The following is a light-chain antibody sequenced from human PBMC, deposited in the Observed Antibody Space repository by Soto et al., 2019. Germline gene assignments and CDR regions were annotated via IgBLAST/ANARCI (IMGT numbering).Light chain of an antibody. CDR1: QGISNY. CDR2: VAS. Sequence: DIQMTQSPSSLSASVGDRVTITCRASQGISNYLAWYQQQPGKVPKLLIYVASTLQSGVPSRFSGSGSGTDCTLTISSLQAEDVATYYCQKYNSAPWTFGEGTKVEIK. J-gene: IGKJ1*01. V-gene: IGKV1-27*01. CDR3: QKYNSAPWT.